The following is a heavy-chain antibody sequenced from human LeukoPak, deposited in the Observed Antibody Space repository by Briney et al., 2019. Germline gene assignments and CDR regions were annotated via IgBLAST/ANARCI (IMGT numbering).Heavy chain of an antibody. Sequence: GGPLRLSCAASEFTFSDYYMSWVRQAQGKGLEWIGRIKTKTDGGTTEYAAPVKGRFTISRDDSKNTVYLQMNSLKTEDTALYYCVTRVKSTGDYWGQGTLVTVSS. CDR3: VTRVKSTGDY. V-gene: IGHV3-15*01. D-gene: IGHD1-1*01. CDR1: EFTFSDYY. J-gene: IGHJ4*02. CDR2: IKTKTDGGTT.